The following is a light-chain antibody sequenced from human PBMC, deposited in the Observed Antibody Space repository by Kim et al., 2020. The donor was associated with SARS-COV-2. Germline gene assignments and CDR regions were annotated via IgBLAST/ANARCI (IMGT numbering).Light chain of an antibody. CDR3: QVWDSSTAWV. V-gene: IGLV3-9*01. CDR2: RDS. CDR1: NIGRKN. J-gene: IGLJ3*02. Sequence: VALRQTARITCGGNNIGRKNVHWYQHTPGQAPVLVIYRDSNRPSGIPERFSGSNSVNTATLTISRAQAGDETDYYCQVWDSSTAWVFGGVTQLTVL.